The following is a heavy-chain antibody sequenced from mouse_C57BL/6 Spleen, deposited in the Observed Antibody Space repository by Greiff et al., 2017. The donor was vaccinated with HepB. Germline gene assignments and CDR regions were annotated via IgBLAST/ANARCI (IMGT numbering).Heavy chain of an antibody. CDR3: ARERDYYGSSLDY. CDR2: IYPGDGDT. J-gene: IGHJ2*01. D-gene: IGHD1-1*01. CDR1: GYAFSSSW. V-gene: IGHV1-82*01. Sequence: VQLQQSGPELVKPGASVKISCKASGYAFSSSWMNGVKQRPGKGLEWIGRIYPGDGDTNYNGKFKGKATLTADKSSSTAYRQLSSLPSEDSAVYFCARERDYYGSSLDYWCQGTTLTVSS.